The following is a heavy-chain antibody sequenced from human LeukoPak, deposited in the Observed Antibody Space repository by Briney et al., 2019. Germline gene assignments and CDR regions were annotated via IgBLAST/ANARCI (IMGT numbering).Heavy chain of an antibody. CDR3: ARGVGSSESNWFDP. J-gene: IGHJ5*02. D-gene: IGHD3-10*01. CDR1: GDSITSDTYY. V-gene: IGHV4-61*02. CDR2: IRASGST. Sequence: PSETLSLTCTVSGDSITSDTYYWSWIRQPAGKGLEYIGRIRASGSTDYNPSLKSRLTISVDTSKNQFSLRLSFVTAADAAVYYCARGVGSSESNWFDPWGQGTLVTVSS.